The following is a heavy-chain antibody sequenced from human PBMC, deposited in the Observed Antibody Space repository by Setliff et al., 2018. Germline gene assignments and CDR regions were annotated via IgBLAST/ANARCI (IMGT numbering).Heavy chain of an antibody. D-gene: IGHD3-9*01. CDR1: GFTFSSSA. V-gene: IGHV3-23*01. CDR3: AKHGAYNDFLTGYNFYYDMDV. J-gene: IGHJ6*02. CDR2: ISSTITST. Sequence: GESLTISCAASGFTFSSSAMAWVRQAPGKGLEWVSAISSTITSTYYADSVKGRFTISRDNSKNTLYLQMNSLRAEDTAVYYCAKHGAYNDFLTGYNFYYDMDVWGQGTTVTVSS.